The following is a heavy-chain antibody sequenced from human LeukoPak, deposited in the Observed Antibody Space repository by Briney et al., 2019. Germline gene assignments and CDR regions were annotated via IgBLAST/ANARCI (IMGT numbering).Heavy chain of an antibody. CDR1: GYTFTAYY. V-gene: IGHV1-2*02. CDR3: ARSWSGRFGELHY. CDR2: ITPNSGDT. D-gene: IGHD3-16*01. J-gene: IGHJ4*02. Sequence: ASVKVSCKASGYTFTAYYVHWVRQPPGQGLEWMGWITPNSGDTKYVQKFQGRVTMTRDTSISTAYMEVSRLRSDDTAVYYCARSWSGRFGELHYWGQGTLVTVSS.